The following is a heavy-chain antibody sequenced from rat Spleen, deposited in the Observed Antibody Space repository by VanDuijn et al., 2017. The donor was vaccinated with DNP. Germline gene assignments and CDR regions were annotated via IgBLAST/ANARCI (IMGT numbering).Heavy chain of an antibody. V-gene: IGHV3-1*01. D-gene: IGHD1-12*02. CDR2: ISYSGST. CDR1: GYSITSNY. Sequence: EVQLQESGPGLVKPSQSLSLTCSVTGYSITSNYWAWIRKFPGNKMEWMGYISYSGSTCYNPSLKSRISITRDTSKMQFFLQLNSVTTEDTATYYCARASYDGTYYPNRYFDFWGPGTTVTVSS. CDR3: ARASYDGTYYPNRYFDF. J-gene: IGHJ1*01.